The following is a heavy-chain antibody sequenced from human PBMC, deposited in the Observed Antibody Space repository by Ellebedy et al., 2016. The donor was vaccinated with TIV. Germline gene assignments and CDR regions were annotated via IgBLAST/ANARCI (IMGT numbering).Heavy chain of an antibody. V-gene: IGHV1-46*01. CDR1: GYTFGSTITTYY. CDR2: INPNVGTT. Sequence: VSVKVSCKASGYTFGSTITTYYIHWVRQAPGQGLEWMGLINPNVGTTSCAQRFQDRVTLTRDTSTNTVYMQLAILGSDDTAVYYCGRDLGRNSNYVDHWGQGTLVTVSS. CDR3: GRDLGRNSNYVDH. J-gene: IGHJ4*02. D-gene: IGHD4-11*01.